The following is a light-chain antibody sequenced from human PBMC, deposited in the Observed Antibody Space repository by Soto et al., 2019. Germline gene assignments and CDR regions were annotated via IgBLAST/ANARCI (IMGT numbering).Light chain of an antibody. CDR1: QDIGNF. Sequence: IQMTQSPSSVSAFVGDRVTITCRASQDIGNFLAWYQQKPGKPPKLPIYDASTLQSGVPSRFSGTASGTDFTLTINSLQPEDFATYYCQQFNNWPVTFGPGTKVDIK. CDR2: DAS. J-gene: IGKJ3*01. CDR3: QQFNNWPVT. V-gene: IGKV1D-13*01.